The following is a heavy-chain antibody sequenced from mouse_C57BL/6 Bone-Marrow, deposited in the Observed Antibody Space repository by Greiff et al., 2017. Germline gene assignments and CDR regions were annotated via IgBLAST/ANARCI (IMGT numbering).Heavy chain of an antibody. CDR1: GYTFTSYG. V-gene: IGHV1-81*01. CDR2: IFPRSGNT. J-gene: IGHJ4*01. Sequence: LEESGAELARPGASVKLSCKASGYTFTSYGISWVKQRTGQGLEWIGEIFPRSGNTYYNEKFKGKATLTAEKSSSTAYMELRSLTSEDSAVYFCARREDYAMDYWGQGTSVTVSS. CDR3: ARREDYAMDY.